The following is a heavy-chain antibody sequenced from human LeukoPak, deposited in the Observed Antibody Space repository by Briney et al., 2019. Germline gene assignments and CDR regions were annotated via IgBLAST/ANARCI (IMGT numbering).Heavy chain of an antibody. V-gene: IGHV3-23*01. Sequence: PGGSLRLSCAASGFPFSTYAMYWVRQAPGQGLEWVSVITGSGGFTQYADSVKGRFTISRDNSKNTVYLQMNSLRVEDTALYYCVRSLDYWGQGTLVTVSS. CDR3: VRSLDY. CDR1: GFPFSTYA. CDR2: ITGSGGFT. J-gene: IGHJ4*02.